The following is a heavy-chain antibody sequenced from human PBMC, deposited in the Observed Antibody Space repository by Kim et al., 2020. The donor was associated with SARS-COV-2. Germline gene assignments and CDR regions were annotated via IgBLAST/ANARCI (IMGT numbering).Heavy chain of an antibody. CDR3: ARDPIVVANNYYYYYGMDV. V-gene: IGHV3-30*07. D-gene: IGHD3-22*01. Sequence: GRFTNSRDNSKNTLYLQMNSLRAEDTAVYYCARDPIVVANNYYYYYGMDVWGQGTTVTVSS. J-gene: IGHJ6*02.